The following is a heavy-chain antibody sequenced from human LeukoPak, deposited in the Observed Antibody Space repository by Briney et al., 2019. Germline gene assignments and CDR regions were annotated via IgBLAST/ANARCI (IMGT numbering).Heavy chain of an antibody. CDR1: GYTFTIYY. V-gene: IGHV1-46*01. CDR3: ARDLGYCSSTSCYLGLNAFDI. CDR2: INPSGGST. D-gene: IGHD2-2*01. J-gene: IGHJ3*02. Sequence: EASVKVSCKASGYTFTIYYMHWVRQAPGQGLEWMGIINPSGGSTSYAQKFQGRVTMTRDMSTSTVYMELSSLRSEDTAVYYCARDLGYCSSTSCYLGLNAFDIWGQGTMVTVSS.